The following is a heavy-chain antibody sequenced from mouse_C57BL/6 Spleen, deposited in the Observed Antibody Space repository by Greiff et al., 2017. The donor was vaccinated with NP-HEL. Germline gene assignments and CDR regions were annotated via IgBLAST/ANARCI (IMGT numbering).Heavy chain of an antibody. CDR1: GYTFTDYE. CDR3: TKDYGFAY. D-gene: IGHD2-4*01. CDR2: IDPETGGT. Sequence: QVQLQQSGAELVRPGASVTLSCKASGYTFTDYEMHWVKQTPVHGLEWIGAIDPETGGTAYNQKFKGKAILTADKSSSTAYMKLRSLTSEDSAVYYCTKDYGFAYWGQGTLVTVSA. J-gene: IGHJ3*01. V-gene: IGHV1-15*01.